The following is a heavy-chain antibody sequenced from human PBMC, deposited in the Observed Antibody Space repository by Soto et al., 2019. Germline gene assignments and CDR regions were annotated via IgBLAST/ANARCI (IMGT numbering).Heavy chain of an antibody. D-gene: IGHD3-3*01. CDR2: IYWNDDK. V-gene: IGHV2-5*01. Sequence: QITLKESGPTLVKPTQTLTLTCTFSGFSLSTSGVGVGWIRQPPGKALEWLALIYWNDDKRYSPSLKSRLTITKDNSKNQVVLTMTNRYPVDTATYYCAHLPRDLRFLEWLLPYSFAYWGQGTLVTVSS. J-gene: IGHJ4*02. CDR3: AHLPRDLRFLEWLLPYSFAY. CDR1: GFSLSTSGVG.